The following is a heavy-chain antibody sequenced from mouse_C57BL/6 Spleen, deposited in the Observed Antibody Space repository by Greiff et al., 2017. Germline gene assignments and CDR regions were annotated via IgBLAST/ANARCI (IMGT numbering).Heavy chain of an antibody. V-gene: IGHV1-50*01. D-gene: IGHD1-1*01. CDR2: IDPSDSYT. Sequence: QVQLQQPGAELVKPGASVKLSCKASGYTFTSYWMQWVKQRPGQGLEWIGEIDPSDSYTNYNQKVKGKATLTVDTSSSTAYMQLSSLTSEDSAVYYCARSGSSPWYFDVWGTGTTVTVSS. J-gene: IGHJ1*03. CDR1: GYTFTSYW. CDR3: ARSGSSPWYFDV.